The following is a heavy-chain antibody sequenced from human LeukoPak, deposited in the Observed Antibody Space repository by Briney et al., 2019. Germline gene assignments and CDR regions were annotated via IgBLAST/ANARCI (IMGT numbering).Heavy chain of an antibody. CDR1: GGSISSSSYY. D-gene: IGHD4-23*01. V-gene: IGHV4-39*01. CDR3: ARHPYGGNSGGRFDP. J-gene: IGHJ5*02. CDR2: IYYSGST. Sequence: SETLSLTCTVSGGSISSSSYYWGWIRQPPGKGLEWIGNIYYSGSTYCNPSLKSRVTISVDTSKNQFSLRLSSVTAADTAVYYCARHPYGGNSGGRFDPWGQGTLVTVSS.